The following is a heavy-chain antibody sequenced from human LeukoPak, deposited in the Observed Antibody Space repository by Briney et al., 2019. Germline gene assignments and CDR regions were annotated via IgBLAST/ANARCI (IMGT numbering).Heavy chain of an antibody. CDR1: GYTFTSYY. J-gene: IGHJ6*02. V-gene: IGHV1-46*01. Sequence: ASVKVSCKASGYTFTSYYMHWVRQAPGQGLEWMGIINPSGGSTSYAQKFQGRVTMTRDTSTSTVYMELSSLRSEDTAVYYCARDFIAAAGTLEGLGYRYYYYYGMDVWGQGTTVTVSS. CDR3: ARDFIAAAGTLEGLGYRYYYYYGMDV. CDR2: INPSGGST. D-gene: IGHD6-13*01.